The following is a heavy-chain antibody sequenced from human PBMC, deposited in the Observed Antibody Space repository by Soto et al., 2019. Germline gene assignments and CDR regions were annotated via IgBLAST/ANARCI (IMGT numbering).Heavy chain of an antibody. D-gene: IGHD1-7*01. CDR3: ERVGEFLNWNSGSFDY. CDR1: SGSISSSNW. Sequence: QVQLQESGPGLVKPSGTLSLTCAVSSGSISSSNWWSWVRQPPGKGLEWIGEIYHSGSTNYNPSLKSRVTISVDKSKNQFSLKLSSVTAADTAVYYCERVGEFLNWNSGSFDYWGQGTLVTVSS. J-gene: IGHJ4*02. CDR2: IYHSGST. V-gene: IGHV4-4*02.